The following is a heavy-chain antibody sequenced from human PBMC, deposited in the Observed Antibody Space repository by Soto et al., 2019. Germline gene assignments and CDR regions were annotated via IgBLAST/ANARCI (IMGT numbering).Heavy chain of an antibody. CDR2: IYYTGTP. CDR3: ARAPSWNYDF. J-gene: IGHJ4*02. CDR1: GASRNGYF. V-gene: IGHV4-59*01. D-gene: IGHD2-15*01. Sequence: SETLSLSCTVSGASRNGYFWSWIRQAPGKGLEWIGHIYYTGTPNYNPSLRTRVTFSVDTSKQQVSLMLKSVTAADTAVYFCARAPSWNYDFWGQGTLVTVSS.